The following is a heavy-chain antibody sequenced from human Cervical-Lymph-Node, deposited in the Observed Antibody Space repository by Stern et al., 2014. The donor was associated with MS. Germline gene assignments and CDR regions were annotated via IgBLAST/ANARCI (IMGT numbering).Heavy chain of an antibody. D-gene: IGHD1-26*01. V-gene: IGHV4-59*01. CDR2: IYYSGST. CDR3: ARMRELLYWFDP. CDR1: GGSISSYY. J-gene: IGHJ5*02. Sequence: QVQLQESGPGLVKPSETLSLTCTVSGGSISSYYWSWIRQPPGKGLEWIGYIYYSGSTNYNPSLKSRVTISVDTSKNQFSLKLSSVTAADTAVYYCARMRELLYWFDPWGQGTLVTVSS.